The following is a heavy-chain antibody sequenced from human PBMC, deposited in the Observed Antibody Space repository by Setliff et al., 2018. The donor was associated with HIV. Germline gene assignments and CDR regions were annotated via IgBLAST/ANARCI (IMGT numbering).Heavy chain of an antibody. J-gene: IGHJ4*02. CDR1: GFTFSDYY. Sequence: KTGGSLRLSCAASGFTFSDYYMSWIRQAPGKGLEWVSYISSSGSTIYYAASVQGRFTISSDNSKNAVYLQMNSLRAEDTAVYYCMQGGLSSGWGSFWGQGTLVTVSS. CDR3: MQGGLSSGWGSF. D-gene: IGHD6-25*01. CDR2: ISSSGSTI. V-gene: IGHV3-11*01.